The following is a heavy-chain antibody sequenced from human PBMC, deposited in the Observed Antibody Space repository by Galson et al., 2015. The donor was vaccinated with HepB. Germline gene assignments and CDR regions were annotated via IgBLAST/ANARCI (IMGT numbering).Heavy chain of an antibody. J-gene: IGHJ4*02. Sequence: SLRLSCAASGFTFSSYWMHWVRQAPGKGLVWVSRIKTDGSYTSYADSVKGRFTISRDNAKNTVYLEMNSLRIEDTSIYYCVRSSNFDTWGQGTLVTVSS. V-gene: IGHV3-74*01. D-gene: IGHD2-2*01. CDR2: IKTDGSYT. CDR1: GFTFSSYW. CDR3: VRSSNFDT.